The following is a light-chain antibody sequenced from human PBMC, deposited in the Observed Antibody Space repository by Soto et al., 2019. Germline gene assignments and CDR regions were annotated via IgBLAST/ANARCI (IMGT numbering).Light chain of an antibody. V-gene: IGLV2-23*01. CDR2: EGS. CDR1: SRDVGSYNL. CDR3: CSYAGSTTWV. Sequence: QSALTQPASVSGSPGQSITISCTGTSRDVGSYNLVSWYQQHPGKAPKLMIYEGSKRPSGVSNRFSSSKSGNTASLTISGLQAEDEADYYCCSYAGSTTWVFGGGTKLTVL. J-gene: IGLJ3*02.